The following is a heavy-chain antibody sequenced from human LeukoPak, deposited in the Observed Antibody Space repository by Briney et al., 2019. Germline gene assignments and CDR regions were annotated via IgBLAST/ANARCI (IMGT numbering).Heavy chain of an antibody. J-gene: IGHJ1*01. D-gene: IGHD1-26*01. CDR2: IYHTGTT. V-gene: IGHV4-59*08. Sequence: SETLSLTCTVSGGSLSPYYWTWIRQPPGKGLEWIGYIYHTGTTGYNPSLNSRVTIPVETSKNQFSLRLNSVTAADTAIYYCARLDSGDHGNIPHWGQGTLVTVSS. CDR3: ARLDSGDHGNIPH. CDR1: GGSLSPYY.